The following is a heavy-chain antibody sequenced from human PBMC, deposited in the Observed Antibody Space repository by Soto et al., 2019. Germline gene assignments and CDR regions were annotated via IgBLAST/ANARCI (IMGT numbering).Heavy chain of an antibody. J-gene: IGHJ4*02. CDR3: ARDSLTTVTTTGGDAY. CDR1: GGTFSSYA. Sequence: QVQLVQSGAEVKKPGSSVKVSCKASGGTFSSYAISWVRQAPGQGLEWMGGIIPIFGTANYAQKFQGRVTITADESTSTAYRELSSLRSEDTAVYYCARDSLTTVTTTGGDAYWGQGTLVTVSS. D-gene: IGHD4-17*01. CDR2: IIPIFGTA. V-gene: IGHV1-69*12.